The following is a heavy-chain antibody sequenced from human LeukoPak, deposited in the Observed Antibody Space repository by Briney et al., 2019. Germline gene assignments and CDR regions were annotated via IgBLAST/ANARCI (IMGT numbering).Heavy chain of an antibody. CDR3: ARHSYYYDSSGYYGY. D-gene: IGHD3-22*01. CDR1: GYSFTSYW. Sequence: GESLMISCKGSGYSFTSYWIGWVRQMPGEGLEWMGAIFPGDSDTRYSPSFQGQVTISADKTTSTAYLQWSSLKASDTAMYYCARHSYYYDSSGYYGYWGQGTLVTVSS. CDR2: IFPGDSDT. J-gene: IGHJ4*02. V-gene: IGHV5-51*01.